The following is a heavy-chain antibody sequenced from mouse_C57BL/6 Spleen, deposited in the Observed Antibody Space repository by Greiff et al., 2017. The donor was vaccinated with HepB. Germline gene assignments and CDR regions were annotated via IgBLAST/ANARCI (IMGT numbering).Heavy chain of an antibody. CDR2: ISGGGGNT. J-gene: IGHJ1*02. CDR1: GFTFSSYT. CDR3: ARKGYGSSYWYFDV. Sequence: EVHLVESGGGLVKPGGSLKLSCAASGFTFSSYTMSWVRQTPEKRLEWVATISGGGGNTYYPDSVKGRFTISRDNAKNTLYLQMSSLRSEDTALYYCARKGYGSSYWYFDVWGTVTTFTVSS. D-gene: IGHD1-1*01. V-gene: IGHV5-9*01.